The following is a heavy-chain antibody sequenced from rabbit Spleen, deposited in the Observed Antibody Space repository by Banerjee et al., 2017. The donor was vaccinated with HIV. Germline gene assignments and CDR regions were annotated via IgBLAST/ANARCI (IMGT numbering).Heavy chain of an antibody. CDR1: GLDFSSNYW. Sequence: QQQLEESGGDLVKPGASLTLTCTASGLDFSSNYWMCWVRQAPGKGLEWIGSIYATFDTTYYASGVNGRFTISSDNAQNTVDLQMNSLTAADTATYFCAREDFCGSYSLWGQGTLVTVS. CDR3: AREDFCGSYSL. V-gene: IGHV1S43*01. J-gene: IGHJ4*01. D-gene: IGHD1-1*01. CDR2: IYATFDTT.